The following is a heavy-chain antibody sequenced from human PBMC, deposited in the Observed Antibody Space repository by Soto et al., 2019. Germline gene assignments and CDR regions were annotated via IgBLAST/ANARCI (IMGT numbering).Heavy chain of an antibody. CDR1: GFTFSSYS. CDR2: ISSSSSYI. D-gene: IGHD5-12*01. J-gene: IGHJ6*02. V-gene: IGHV3-21*01. Sequence: GGSLRLSCAASGFTFSSYSMNWVRQAPGKGLEWVSSISSSSSYIYYADSVKGRFTISRDNAKNSLYLQMNSLRAEDTAVYYCAREYSGYEYYYYGMDVWGQGTTVTVSS. CDR3: AREYSGYEYYYYGMDV.